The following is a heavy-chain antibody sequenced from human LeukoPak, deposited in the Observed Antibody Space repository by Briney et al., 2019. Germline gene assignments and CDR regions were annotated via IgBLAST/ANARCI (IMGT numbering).Heavy chain of an antibody. CDR2: IYASGSA. D-gene: IGHD6-19*01. CDR3: AREAPGGSGWTYFDY. V-gene: IGHV4-61*05. Sequence: PSETLSLTCTVSGDSISSSNYYWDWIRQPPGKGLEWIGYIYASGSANYHPSLKSRVTISLDTSENHVSLRLTSVTAEDTAVYYCAREAPGGSGWTYFDYWGQGSLVTVSS. J-gene: IGHJ4*02. CDR1: GDSISSSNYY.